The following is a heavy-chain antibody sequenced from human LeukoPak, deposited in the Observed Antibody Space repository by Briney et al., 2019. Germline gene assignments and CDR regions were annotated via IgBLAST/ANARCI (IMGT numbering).Heavy chain of an antibody. D-gene: IGHD6-19*01. J-gene: IGHJ4*02. CDR1: GFTFSSYA. CDR2: ISGSGGST. CDR3: AKDLISAGIAVAGNYFDY. Sequence: PGGSLRLSCAASGFTFSSYAMSWVRQAPGKGLEWVSAISGSGGSTYYADSVKGRFTISRDNSKNTLYLQMSSLRAEDTAVYYCAKDLISAGIAVAGNYFDYWGQGTLVTVSS. V-gene: IGHV3-23*01.